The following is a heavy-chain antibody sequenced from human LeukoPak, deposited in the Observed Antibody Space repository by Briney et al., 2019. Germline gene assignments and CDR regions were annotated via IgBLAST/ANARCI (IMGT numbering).Heavy chain of an antibody. CDR3: ARRAVGATGYFDY. Sequence: HGESLKISCKGSGYSFTSYWISWVRQMPGKGLEWMGRIDPSDSYTNYSPSFQGHVAISADKSISTAYLQWSSLKASDTAMYYCARRAVGATGYFDYWGQGTLVTVSS. D-gene: IGHD1-26*01. J-gene: IGHJ4*02. CDR1: GYSFTSYW. CDR2: IDPSDSYT. V-gene: IGHV5-10-1*01.